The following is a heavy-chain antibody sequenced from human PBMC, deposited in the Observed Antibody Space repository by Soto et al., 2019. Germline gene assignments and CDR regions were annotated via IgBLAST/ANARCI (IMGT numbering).Heavy chain of an antibody. CDR3: ARLDSSAWYYFDY. CDR2: VYYSGST. Sequence: QVQLQESGPGLVKPSETLSLTCTVSGGSISSYYWNWIRQPPGKGLEWIGYVYYSGSTNYNPSLKSRXXXSXXXXXXXXXXXXXSXTAADTAVYYCARLDSSAWYYFDYWGQGTLVTVSS. CDR1: GGSISSYY. D-gene: IGHD6-19*01. V-gene: IGHV4-59*08. J-gene: IGHJ4*02.